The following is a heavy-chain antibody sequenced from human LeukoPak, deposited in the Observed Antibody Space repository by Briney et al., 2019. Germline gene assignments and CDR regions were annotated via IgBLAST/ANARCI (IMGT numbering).Heavy chain of an antibody. CDR1: GYSFTSYW. CDR2: IYPGDSDT. Sequence: KSGESLKISCKGSGYSFTSYWIGWVRQMPGKGLEWMGIIYPGDSDTRCSPSFQGQVTISADKSISTAYLQWSSLKASDTAMYYCASFGLGDYVFFDYWGQGTLVTVSS. J-gene: IGHJ4*02. CDR3: ASFGLGDYVFFDY. V-gene: IGHV5-51*01. D-gene: IGHD4-17*01.